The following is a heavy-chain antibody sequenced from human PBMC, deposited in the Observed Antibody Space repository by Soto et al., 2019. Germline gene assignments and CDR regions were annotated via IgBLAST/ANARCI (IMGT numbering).Heavy chain of an antibody. Sequence: TLSLTCAVSGGSISSGHYPWTWIRQGPGKGLEWFAYSYPSGNTYSSPSLRSRFTIALDTSKSLVSLRLNSLTAADTAVYFCARLIGVAIYPWGQGTLVTVSS. J-gene: IGHJ4*02. CDR1: GGSISSGHYP. CDR3: ARLIGVAIYP. CDR2: SYPSGNT. D-gene: IGHD3-16*02. V-gene: IGHV4-30-2*01.